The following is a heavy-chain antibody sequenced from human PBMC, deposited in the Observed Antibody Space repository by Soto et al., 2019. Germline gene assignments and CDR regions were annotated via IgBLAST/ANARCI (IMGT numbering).Heavy chain of an antibody. CDR2: ISYDGSNK. V-gene: IGHV3-30*18. CDR3: AKALYYYDSSGPNAFDI. Sequence: GGSLRLSCAASGFTFSSYGMHWVRQAPGKGLEWVAVISYDGSNKYYADSVKGRFTISRDNSKSTLYLQMNSLRAEDTAVYYCAKALYYYDSSGPNAFDIWGQGTMVTVSS. J-gene: IGHJ3*02. CDR1: GFTFSSYG. D-gene: IGHD3-22*01.